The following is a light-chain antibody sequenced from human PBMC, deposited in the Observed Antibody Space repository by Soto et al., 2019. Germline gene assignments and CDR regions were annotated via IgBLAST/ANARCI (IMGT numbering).Light chain of an antibody. CDR2: DAS. CDR3: QQRSSWPRT. CDR1: QSVSSF. Sequence: EIVLTQSPATLSLSPGERATLSCRASQSVSSFLAWYQQKPGQAPRLLIYDASNRATGIPARFSGSGSGTDFTLTISSLEPEDFALYYCQQRSSWPRTFXQGTKADIK. V-gene: IGKV3-11*01. J-gene: IGKJ1*01.